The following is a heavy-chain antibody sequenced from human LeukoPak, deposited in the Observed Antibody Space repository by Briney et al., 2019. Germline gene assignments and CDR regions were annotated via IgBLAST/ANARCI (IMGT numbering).Heavy chain of an antibody. CDR1: GFTLNNDAM. D-gene: IGHD3-22*01. J-gene: IGHJ5*02. V-gene: IGHV4-4*01. Sequence: GSLRLSCAASGFTLNNDAMSWVRQAPGKGLEWIGEIYHSGTTSYNPSLKSRVSISVDKSKNQFSLKLNSVTAADTAVYFCARLYYYDSRGLRPFDPWGQGTLVTVSS. CDR2: IYHSGTT. CDR3: ARLYYYDSRGLRPFDP.